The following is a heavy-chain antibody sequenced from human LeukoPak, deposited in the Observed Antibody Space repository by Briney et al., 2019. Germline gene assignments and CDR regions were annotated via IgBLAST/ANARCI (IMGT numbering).Heavy chain of an antibody. J-gene: IGHJ4*02. D-gene: IGHD6-19*01. CDR2: ISSSGTTT. CDR3: AGSSGWLFDY. V-gene: IGHV3-11*01. Sequence: PGGSLRLSCTGSGFTFSDHYMTWIRQAPGKGLEWISYISSSGTTTYYADSVKGRFTISRANAKTSVYLQMEGLRADDTAVYYCAGSSGWLFDYWGQGTLVAVSS. CDR1: GFTFSDHY.